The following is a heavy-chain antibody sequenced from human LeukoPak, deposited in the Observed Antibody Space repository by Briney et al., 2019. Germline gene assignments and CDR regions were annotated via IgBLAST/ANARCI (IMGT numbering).Heavy chain of an antibody. CDR2: INAGNGNT. V-gene: IGHV1-3*03. CDR3: ARGTYYDILTGYNHDAFDI. D-gene: IGHD3-9*01. CDR1: GYTFTSYA. J-gene: IGHJ3*02. Sequence: ASVKVSCKASGYTFTSYAMHWVRQAPGQRLEWMGGINAGNGNTKYSQEFQGRVTITRDTSASTAYMELSSLRSEDTAVYYCARGTYYDILTGYNHDAFDIWGQGTMVTVSS.